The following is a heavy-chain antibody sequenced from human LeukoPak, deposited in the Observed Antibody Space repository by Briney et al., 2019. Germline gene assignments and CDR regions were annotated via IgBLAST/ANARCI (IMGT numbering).Heavy chain of an antibody. J-gene: IGHJ4*02. CDR2: ISSSSSYI. D-gene: IGHD2-2*01. Sequence: GGSLRLSCAASGFTFSSYSMNWVRQAPGKGLEWVSSISSSSSYISYADSVKGRFTISRDNAKNTFYLQMNSLRAEDTAVYYCKTLVPAGWGQGTLVTVSS. V-gene: IGHV3-21*01. CDR1: GFTFSSYS. CDR3: KTLVPAG.